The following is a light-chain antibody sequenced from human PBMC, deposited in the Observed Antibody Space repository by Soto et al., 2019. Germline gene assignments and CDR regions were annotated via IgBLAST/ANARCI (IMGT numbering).Light chain of an antibody. CDR1: RSDVGAYNY. CDR2: EVS. CDR3: SSYTSSRAYV. J-gene: IGLJ1*01. Sequence: QSALTQPASVSGSPGQSITISCTGTRSDVGAYNYVSWYQQQSGKAPKLMIHEVSNRPSGVSNRFSGSKSGNTASLTISGLQAEDEADYYCSSYTSSRAYVFGIGTKVTVL. V-gene: IGLV2-14*01.